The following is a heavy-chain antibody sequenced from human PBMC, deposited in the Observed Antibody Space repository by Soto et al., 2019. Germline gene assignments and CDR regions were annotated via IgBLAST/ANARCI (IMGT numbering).Heavy chain of an antibody. Sequence: PSETLSLTCTVSGGSISSGDYYWSWIRQPPGKGLEWIGYIYYSGSTYYNPSLKSRVTISVDKSKNQFSLKLSSVTAADTAVYYCARDLRKGSTIFGVVIPTGYYGMDVWGQGTTVTVSS. CDR2: IYYSGST. V-gene: IGHV4-30-4*01. D-gene: IGHD3-3*01. CDR1: GGSISSGDYY. CDR3: ARDLRKGSTIFGVVIPTGYYGMDV. J-gene: IGHJ6*02.